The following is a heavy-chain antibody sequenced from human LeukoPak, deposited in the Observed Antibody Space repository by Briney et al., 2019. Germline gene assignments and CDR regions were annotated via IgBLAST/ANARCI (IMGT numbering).Heavy chain of an antibody. V-gene: IGHV3-21*01. CDR2: ISSSSSYI. CDR3: ARDNDLLRYFDWPLDY. CDR1: GFTFSSYS. J-gene: IGHJ4*02. D-gene: IGHD3-9*01. Sequence: PGASLRLSCAASGFTFSSYSMNWVRQAPGKGLEWVSSISSSSSYIYYADSVKGRFTISRDNAKNSLYLQMNSLRAEDTAVYYCARDNDLLRYFDWPLDYWGQGTLVTVSS.